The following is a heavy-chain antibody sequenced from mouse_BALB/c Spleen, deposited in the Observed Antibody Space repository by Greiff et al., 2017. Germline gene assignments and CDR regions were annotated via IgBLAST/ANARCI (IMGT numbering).Heavy chain of an antibody. Sequence: EVKLEESGPSLVKPSQTLSLTCSVTGDSITSGYWNWIRKFPGNKLEYMGYISYSGSTYYNPSLKSRISITRDTSKNQYYLQLNSVTTEDTATYYCARYHYYGDYFDYWGQGTTLTVSS. CDR3: ARYHYYGDYFDY. CDR1: GDSITSGY. J-gene: IGHJ2*01. V-gene: IGHV3-8*02. D-gene: IGHD1-2*01. CDR2: ISYSGST.